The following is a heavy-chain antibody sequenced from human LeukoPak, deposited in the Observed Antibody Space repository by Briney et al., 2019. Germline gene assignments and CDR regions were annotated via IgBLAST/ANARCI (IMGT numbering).Heavy chain of an antibody. D-gene: IGHD6-6*01. CDR1: GRSFSGYY. V-gene: IGHV4-34*01. CDR2: INHSGST. Sequence: SETLSLTCAVYGRSFSGYYWSWIRQPPGKGLEWIGEINHSGSTNYNPSLKSRVTISVDTSKNQFSLKLSSVTAADTAVYYCARGSRIAARHSPFDYWGQGTLVTVSS. J-gene: IGHJ4*02. CDR3: ARGSRIAARHSPFDY.